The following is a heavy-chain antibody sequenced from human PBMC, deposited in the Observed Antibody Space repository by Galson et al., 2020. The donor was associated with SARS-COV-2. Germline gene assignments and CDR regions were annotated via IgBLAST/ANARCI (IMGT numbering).Heavy chain of an antibody. V-gene: IGHV3-15*01. Sequence: GESLKISCAASGLTFSYAWMSWVRQAPGTGLEWVGRIKRKVDGEATDYAAAVKGRFIISREDSKSTLFLQMNSLKTEDTAVYYCTTERFNAFDIWGQGTMVTVSS. J-gene: IGHJ3*02. CDR1: GLTFSYAW. CDR2: IKRKVDGEAT. D-gene: IGHD3-3*01. CDR3: TTERFNAFDI.